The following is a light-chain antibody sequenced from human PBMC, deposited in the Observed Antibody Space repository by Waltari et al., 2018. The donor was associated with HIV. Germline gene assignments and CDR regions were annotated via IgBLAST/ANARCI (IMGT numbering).Light chain of an antibody. CDR1: AFQTKF. J-gene: IGLJ3*02. CDR3: YSTDNSGKGV. Sequence: SYELTQPPSVSVSPGQTARLTCSGDAFQTKFEYWYQQKSGQAPVLVIYEDGKRPSGIPERFSGSRSGPMATLTISGAKVDDEADYYCYSTDNSGKGVFGGGTKLTVV. V-gene: IGLV3-10*01. CDR2: EDG.